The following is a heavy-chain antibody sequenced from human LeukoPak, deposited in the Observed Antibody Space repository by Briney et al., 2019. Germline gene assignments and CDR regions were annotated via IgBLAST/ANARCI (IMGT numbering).Heavy chain of an antibody. Sequence: PSETLSLTCAVYGGSFSGYYWSWIRQPPGKGLEWIGEINHSGSTNYNPSLKSRVTISVDTSKNQFSLKLSSVTAADTAVYYCATGRYFGGLDYWGQGTLVTVSS. CDR2: INHSGST. CDR1: GGSFSGYY. V-gene: IGHV4-34*01. J-gene: IGHJ4*02. D-gene: IGHD3-9*01. CDR3: ATGRYFGGLDY.